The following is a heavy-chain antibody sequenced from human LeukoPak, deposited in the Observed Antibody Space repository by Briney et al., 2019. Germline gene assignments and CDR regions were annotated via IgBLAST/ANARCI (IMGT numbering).Heavy chain of an antibody. CDR2: IYYSDSVTM. CDR3: ARRPPALGAFDI. CDR1: GGSISRSSYY. V-gene: IGHV4-39*01. J-gene: IGHJ3*02. Sequence: SETLSLTCTVSGGSISRSSYYWGWIRQSPGKGLEWIGSIYYSDSVTMYYNPSLKSRVTMSADTSKNQFSLRVSSVTAADTAVYYCARRPPALGAFDIWGQGTMVSVSS.